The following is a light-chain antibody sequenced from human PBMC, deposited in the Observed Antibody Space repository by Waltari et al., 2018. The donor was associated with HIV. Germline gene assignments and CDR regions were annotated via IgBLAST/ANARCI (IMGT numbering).Light chain of an antibody. CDR2: DTN. Sequence: QSVLTQPYSVSAAPGQKVTISCSGHDAHMVNSHDCWSQHLPGTAPKLLIFDTNQRPSGVPDRFSASKSSTSATLGITGLQAGDEDDYYCGTWGGGVTSFYVFGTGTKVTVL. J-gene: IGLJ1*01. CDR3: GTWGGGVTSFYV. V-gene: IGLV1-51*01. CDR1: DAHMVNSH.